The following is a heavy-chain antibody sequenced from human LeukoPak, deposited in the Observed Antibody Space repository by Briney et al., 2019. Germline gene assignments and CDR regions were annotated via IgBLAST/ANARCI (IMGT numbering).Heavy chain of an antibody. CDR2: IYPGDSDT. J-gene: IGHJ4*02. CDR3: ARQDGSGIYYFDY. CDR1: GYNFTKYW. D-gene: IGHD3-10*01. V-gene: IGHV5-51*01. Sequence: ESLKISCKGSGYNFTKYWIAWVRQMPGKGLELMGVIYPGDSDTRYSPSFQGQVTISVDRSISTAYLQWSSLKASDTAVYYCARQDGSGIYYFDYWGQGTLVTVSS.